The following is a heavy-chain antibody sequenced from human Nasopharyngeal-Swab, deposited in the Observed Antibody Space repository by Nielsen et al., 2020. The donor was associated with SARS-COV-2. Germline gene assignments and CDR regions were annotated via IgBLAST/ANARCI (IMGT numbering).Heavy chain of an antibody. V-gene: IGHV5-51*01. D-gene: IGHD4-23*01. CDR1: GYRFTTYW. Sequence: GESLKISCKGSGYRFTTYWIGWVRQMPGKGLEWMGIIYPSDSDTRYSPSFQGQVTISADKSINTAYLQWSRLSASDTAMYYCARSPYGGNSGCDYWGQGTLVTVSS. CDR2: IYPSDSDT. J-gene: IGHJ4*02. CDR3: ARSPYGGNSGCDY.